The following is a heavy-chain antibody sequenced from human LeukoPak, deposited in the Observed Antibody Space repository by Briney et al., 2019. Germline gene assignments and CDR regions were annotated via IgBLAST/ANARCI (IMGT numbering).Heavy chain of an antibody. J-gene: IGHJ4*02. CDR3: AVSYGDSTSFDY. Sequence: SGGSLRLSCAASGFTFSSYAMTWVRQAPGKGLEWVSAISGRGGSTSYADSVKGRFTISRDNSKNTLYLQMNSLRAEDTAVYYCAVSYGDSTSFDYWGQGTLVTVSS. D-gene: IGHD4-17*01. V-gene: IGHV3-23*01. CDR1: GFTFSSYA. CDR2: ISGRGGST.